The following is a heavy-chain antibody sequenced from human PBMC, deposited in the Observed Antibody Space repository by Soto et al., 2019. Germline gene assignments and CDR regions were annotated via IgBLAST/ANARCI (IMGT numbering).Heavy chain of an antibody. J-gene: IGHJ6*02. CDR2: IIPIFGTA. Sequence: SVKVSCKASGGTFSGYAIGWVRQAPGQGLEWMGGIIPIFGTANYSPSFQGHVTISADKSISTAYLQWSSLKASDTAMYYCARRGSGSPYYYGMDVWGQGTTVTVS. D-gene: IGHD3-10*01. V-gene: IGHV1-69*06. CDR3: ARRGSGSPYYYGMDV. CDR1: GGTFSGYA.